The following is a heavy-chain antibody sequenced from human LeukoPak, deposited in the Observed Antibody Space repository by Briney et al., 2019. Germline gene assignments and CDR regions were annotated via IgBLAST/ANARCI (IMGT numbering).Heavy chain of an antibody. CDR3: ASQSQWVTEPRWFDP. CDR2: INHSGST. J-gene: IGHJ5*02. D-gene: IGHD1-26*01. Sequence: PSETLSLTCAVYGGSFSGYYWSWIRQPPGKGLEWIGEINHSGSTNYNPSLKSRVTISVDTSKNQFSLKLSSVTAADTAVYYCASQSQWVTEPRWFDPWGQGTLVTVSS. V-gene: IGHV4-34*01. CDR1: GGSFSGYY.